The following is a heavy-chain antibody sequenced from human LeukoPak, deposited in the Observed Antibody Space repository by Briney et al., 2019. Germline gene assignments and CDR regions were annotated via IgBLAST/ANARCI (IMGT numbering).Heavy chain of an antibody. J-gene: IGHJ4*02. D-gene: IGHD3-22*01. CDR2: IIPIFGTA. CDR1: GGTFSSYA. V-gene: IGHV1-69*13. Sequence: SVKVSCKASGGTFSSYAISWVRQAPGQGLEWMGGIIPIFGTANYAQKFQGRVTITADESTSTAYMELSSLRSEDTAVYYCARGPMPAYYNDSSGYYPDYWGQGTLVTVSS. CDR3: ARGPMPAYYNDSSGYYPDY.